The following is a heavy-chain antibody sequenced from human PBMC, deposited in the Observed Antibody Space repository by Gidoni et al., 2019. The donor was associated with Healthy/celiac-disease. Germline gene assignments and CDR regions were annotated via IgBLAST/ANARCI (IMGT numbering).Heavy chain of an antibody. CDR2: MYSGGST. V-gene: IGHV3-66*01. CDR3: ARGYYYDSSGNILDAFDI. Sequence: EVQLVESGGGLVQPGGSLRLSCSASGFTVSRNYVSWVRQAPGKGLEWVSVMYSGGSTYYADSVKGRFTISRDNSKNTLYLQMISLRAEDTAVYYCARGYYYDSSGNILDAFDIWGQGTMVTVSS. CDR1: GFTVSRNY. D-gene: IGHD3-22*01. J-gene: IGHJ3*02.